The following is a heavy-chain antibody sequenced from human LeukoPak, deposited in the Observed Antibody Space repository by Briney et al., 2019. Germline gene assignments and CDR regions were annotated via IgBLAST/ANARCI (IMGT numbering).Heavy chain of an antibody. CDR1: GFTFSSYG. CDR2: ISYDGSNK. Sequence: GRSLRLSCAASGFTFSSYGMHWVRQAPGKGLEWVAVISYDGSNKYYADSVKGRFTISRDNSKNTLYLQMNSLRAEDTAVYYCAKMARWEWRLEPRWYMDVWGKGTTVTISS. D-gene: IGHD1-26*01. CDR3: AKMARWEWRLEPRWYMDV. J-gene: IGHJ6*03. V-gene: IGHV3-30*18.